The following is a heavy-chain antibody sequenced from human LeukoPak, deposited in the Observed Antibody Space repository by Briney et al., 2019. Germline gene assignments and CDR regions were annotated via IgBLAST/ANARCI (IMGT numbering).Heavy chain of an antibody. CDR2: IAYDGSNK. D-gene: IGHD2-15*01. V-gene: IGHV3-30*18. J-gene: IGHJ4*02. CDR3: AKAAGGYCSGGSCYEVG. Sequence: PGGSLRLSCAASGFTFSSYGMHWVRQAPGKGLEWVAVIAYDGSNKYYADSVKGRFTISRDNSKNTLYLQMNSLRAEDTAVYYCAKAAGGYCSGGSCYEVGWGQGTLVTVSS. CDR1: GFTFSSYG.